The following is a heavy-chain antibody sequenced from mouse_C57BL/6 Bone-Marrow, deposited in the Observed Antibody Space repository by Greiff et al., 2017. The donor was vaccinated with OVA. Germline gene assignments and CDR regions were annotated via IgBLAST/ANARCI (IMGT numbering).Heavy chain of an antibody. Sequence: DVMLVESGGGLVKPGGSLKLSCAASGFTFSDYGMHWVRQAPEKGLEWVAYISSGSSTIYYADTVKGRFTISRDNDKNTLFLQMTSLRSEDTAMYYCAKGPYYGSSYWAMDYWGQGTSVTVSS. D-gene: IGHD1-1*01. V-gene: IGHV5-17*01. CDR2: ISSGSSTI. J-gene: IGHJ4*01. CDR1: GFTFSDYG. CDR3: AKGPYYGSSYWAMDY.